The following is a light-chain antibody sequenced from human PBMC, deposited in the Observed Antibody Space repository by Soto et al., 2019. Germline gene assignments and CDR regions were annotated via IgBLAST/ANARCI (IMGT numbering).Light chain of an antibody. Sequence: EIVLTQSPGTLSLSPGVRATLSCRASQSVSSSYLAWYRQKPGQAPRLLIYGASSRATGIPDRFSGSGCGTDFTLTISRLEPEDFAVYYCQQYGSSPPWTFGQGTKVEIK. CDR3: QQYGSSPPWT. CDR1: QSVSSSY. J-gene: IGKJ1*01. V-gene: IGKV3-20*01. CDR2: GAS.